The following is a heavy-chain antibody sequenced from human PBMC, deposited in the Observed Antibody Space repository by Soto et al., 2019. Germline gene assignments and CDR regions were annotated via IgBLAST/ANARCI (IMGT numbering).Heavy chain of an antibody. D-gene: IGHD2-2*01. J-gene: IGHJ6*02. Sequence: QVQLQQWGAGLLKPSETLSLTCAVYGGSFSGYYWSWIRQPPGKGLEWIGEINHSGSTNYNPSLKSRVTISVDTSKNQFSLKLSSVTAADTAVYYCARTPRCSSTSCYYYYYGMDVWGQGTTVTVPS. CDR2: INHSGST. CDR1: GGSFSGYY. V-gene: IGHV4-34*01. CDR3: ARTPRCSSTSCYYYYYGMDV.